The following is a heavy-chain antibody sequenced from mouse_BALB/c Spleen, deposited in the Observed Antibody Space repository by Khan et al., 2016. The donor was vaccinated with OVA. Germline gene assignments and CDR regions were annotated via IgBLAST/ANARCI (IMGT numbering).Heavy chain of an antibody. CDR2: INPYNGVT. CDR3: ARSGYGGFAY. D-gene: IGHD1-2*01. J-gene: IGHJ3*01. CDR1: GYSFTDYT. Sequence: VHVKQSGPELVKPGASMKISCKASGYSFTDYTMNWVKQSHGKSLEWIGLINPYNGVTSDNQRFKGKATLTVDKSSSTAYMELLSLTSGDSAVYYCARSGYGGFAYWGQGTLVTVSA. V-gene: IGHV1-18*01.